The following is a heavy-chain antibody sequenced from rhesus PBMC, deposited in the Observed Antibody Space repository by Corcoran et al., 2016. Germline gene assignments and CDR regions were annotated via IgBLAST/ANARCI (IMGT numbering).Heavy chain of an antibody. D-gene: IGHD6-25*01. CDR1: GFTFSSYV. CDR2: ISESGGTL. Sequence: DVQLVESGGGLVKPGGSLRLSCVASGFTFSSYVMHWVRQAPGKGLGWVSVISESGGTLYYADSVKGRFTISSDNAKHSLFLQMNSLRAEDTAVYYCTRARYGGSWDDAFDFWGQGLRVTVSS. J-gene: IGHJ3*01. V-gene: IGHV3S26*01. CDR3: TRARYGGSWDDAFDF.